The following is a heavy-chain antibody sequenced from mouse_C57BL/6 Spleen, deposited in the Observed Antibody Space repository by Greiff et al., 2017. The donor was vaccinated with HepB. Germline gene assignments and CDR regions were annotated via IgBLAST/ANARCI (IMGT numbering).Heavy chain of an antibody. V-gene: IGHV5-16*01. CDR3: ARDLYYYGSSYAMDY. J-gene: IGHJ4*01. Sequence: EVMLVESEGGLVQPGRSMKLSCTASGFTFSDYYMAWVRQVPEKGLEWVANINYDGSSTYYLDSLKSRFIISRDNAKNILYLQMSSLKSEDTATYYCARDLYYYGSSYAMDYWGQGTSVTVSS. CDR2: INYDGSST. D-gene: IGHD1-1*01. CDR1: GFTFSDYY.